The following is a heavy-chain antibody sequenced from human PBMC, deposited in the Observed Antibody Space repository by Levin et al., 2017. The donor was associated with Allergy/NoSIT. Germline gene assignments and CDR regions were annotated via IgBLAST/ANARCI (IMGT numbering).Heavy chain of an antibody. D-gene: IGHD3-10*01. Sequence: GESLKISCKASGYTFTGYYMHWVRQAPGQGLEWMGWINPNSGGTNYAQKFQGRVTMTRDTSISTAYMELSRLRSDDTAVYYCARGRMVFPDYWGQGTLVTVSS. J-gene: IGHJ4*02. CDR3: ARGRMVFPDY. CDR1: GYTFTGYY. CDR2: INPNSGGT. V-gene: IGHV1-2*02.